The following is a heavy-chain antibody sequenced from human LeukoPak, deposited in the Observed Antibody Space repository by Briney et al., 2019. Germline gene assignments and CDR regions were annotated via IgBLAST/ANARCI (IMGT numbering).Heavy chain of an antibody. J-gene: IGHJ4*02. V-gene: IGHV1-8*01. D-gene: IGHD3-10*01. CDR2: MNPNSGNT. Sequence: GASVKVSCKASGYTFTSYDINWVRQATGQGLEWMGWMNPNSGNTGYAQKFQGRVTMTRNTSISTAYMELSSLRSEDTAVYYCARADYYGSGSYYNSCDYWGQGTLVTFSS. CDR1: GYTFTSYD. CDR3: ARADYYGSGSYYNSCDY.